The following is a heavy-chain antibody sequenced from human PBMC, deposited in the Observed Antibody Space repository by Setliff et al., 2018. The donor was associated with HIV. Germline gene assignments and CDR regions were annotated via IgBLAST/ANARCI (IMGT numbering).Heavy chain of an antibody. Sequence: GGSLRLSCAASGLTFSSYAMSGVRQAPGKGLEWVSAISCSGGSTYYADSVKGRFTISRDNSKNTLYLQMNSLRAEYTAVYYCAKDPTTGAVAVYYFDYWGQGTLVTVS. CDR2: ISCSGGST. V-gene: IGHV3-23*01. D-gene: IGHD6-19*01. CDR3: AKDPTTGAVAVYYFDY. CDR1: GLTFSSYA. J-gene: IGHJ4*02.